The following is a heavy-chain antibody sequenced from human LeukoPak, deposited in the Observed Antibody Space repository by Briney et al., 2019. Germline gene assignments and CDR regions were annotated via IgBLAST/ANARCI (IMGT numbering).Heavy chain of an antibody. Sequence: GGFLRLSCAASGFVFNSHPMHWVRQAPGKGLECVSAISGTGHNTYYANSVKGRFTISRDNSRNTLYLQMGSLRAEDTALYYCAREGPAGSIDYWGQGTLVTVSS. CDR1: GFVFNSHP. CDR2: ISGTGHNT. V-gene: IGHV3-64*01. CDR3: AREGPAGSIDY. D-gene: IGHD2-2*01. J-gene: IGHJ4*02.